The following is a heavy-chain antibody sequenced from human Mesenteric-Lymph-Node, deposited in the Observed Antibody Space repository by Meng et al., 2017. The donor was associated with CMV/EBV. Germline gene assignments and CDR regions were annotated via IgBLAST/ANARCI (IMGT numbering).Heavy chain of an antibody. D-gene: IGHD5-18*01. CDR1: GFTFDDYA. V-gene: IGHV3-9*01. CDR2: ISWNSGTI. J-gene: IGHJ4*02. CDR3: AREDTAMGNFDY. Sequence: SLKISCAASGFTFDDYAMHWVRQAPGKGLEWVSGISWNSGTIGYADSVKGRFTISRDNAKNSLYLQMNSLRAEDAAVYYCAREDTAMGNFDYWGQGTLVTVSS.